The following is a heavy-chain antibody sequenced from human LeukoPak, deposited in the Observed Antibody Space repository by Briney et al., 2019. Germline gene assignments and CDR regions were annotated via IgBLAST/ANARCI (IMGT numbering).Heavy chain of an antibody. CDR3: ARVGGVGATDY. CDR2: INWNGGST. J-gene: IGHJ4*02. V-gene: IGHV3-20*04. D-gene: IGHD1-26*01. Sequence: GGSLRLSCAASGFTFSSYWMTWVRQAPGKGPEWVSGINWNGGSTGYADSVKGRLTISRDNAKNSLYLQMNSLRAEDTALYYCARVGGVGATDYWGQGTLVTVSS. CDR1: GFTFSSYW.